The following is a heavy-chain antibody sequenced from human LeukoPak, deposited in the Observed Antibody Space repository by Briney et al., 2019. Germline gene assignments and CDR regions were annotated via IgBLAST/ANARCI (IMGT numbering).Heavy chain of an antibody. V-gene: IGHV1-69*13. CDR2: IIPIFGTA. D-gene: IGHD2-15*01. CDR1: GGTFSSYA. J-gene: IGHJ4*02. CDR3: ARPYCSGGSCYSGGFDN. Sequence: GASVKVSCKASGGTFSSYAISWVRQAPGQGLEWMGGIIPIFGTANYAQKFQGRVTITADESTSTAYMELSSLRSEDTAVYYCARPYCSGGSCYSGGFDNWGQGTLVTVSS.